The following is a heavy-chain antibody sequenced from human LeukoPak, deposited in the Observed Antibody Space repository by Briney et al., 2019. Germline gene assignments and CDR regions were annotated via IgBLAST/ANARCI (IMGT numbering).Heavy chain of an antibody. CDR1: GCTFSSYA. D-gene: IGHD2-8*01. CDR2: IIPIFGTA. CDR3: ARADLDCTNGVCQSDYYYYMDV. Sequence: SVKVSCKASGCTFSSYAISWVRQAPGQGLEWMGGIIPIFGTANYAQKFQGRVTITTDESTSTAYMELSSLRSEGTAVYYCARADLDCTNGVCQSDYYYYMDVWGKGTTVTVSS. V-gene: IGHV1-69*05. J-gene: IGHJ6*03.